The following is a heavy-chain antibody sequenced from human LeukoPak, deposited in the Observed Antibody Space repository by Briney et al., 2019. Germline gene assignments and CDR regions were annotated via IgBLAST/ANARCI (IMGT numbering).Heavy chain of an antibody. CDR1: GGSISSYY. CDR3: ARGPYYYDSSGYYYGMDY. Sequence: KPSETLSLTCTVSGGSISSYYWSWIRQPPGKGLEWIGYIYYSGSTNYNPSLKSRVTISVDTSKNQFSLKLSSVTAADTAVYYCARGPYYYDSSGYYYGMDYWGQGTLVTVSS. CDR2: IYYSGST. D-gene: IGHD3-22*01. J-gene: IGHJ4*02. V-gene: IGHV4-59*01.